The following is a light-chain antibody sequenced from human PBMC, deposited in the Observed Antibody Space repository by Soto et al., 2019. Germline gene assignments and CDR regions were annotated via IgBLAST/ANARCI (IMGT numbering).Light chain of an antibody. J-gene: IGKJ1*01. CDR3: QQYGSSGT. V-gene: IGKV3-20*01. CDR1: QSVSSY. CDR2: DAS. Sequence: EIVLTQSPATLSLSPGERATLSCRASQSVSSYLAWYQQKPGQAPRLLIYDASNRATGIPDRFSGSGSGTDFTLTISRLEPEDFAVYYCQQYGSSGTFGQGTKVDFK.